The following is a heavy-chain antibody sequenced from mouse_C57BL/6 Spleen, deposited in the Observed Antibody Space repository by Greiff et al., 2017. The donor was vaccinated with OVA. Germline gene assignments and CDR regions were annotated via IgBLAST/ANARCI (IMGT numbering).Heavy chain of an antibody. J-gene: IGHJ2*01. CDR3: ARSDSNYLDY. CDR2: IYPGGGYT. V-gene: IGHV1-63*01. Sequence: QVQLQQSGAELVRPGTSVKMSCKASGYTFTNYWIGWAKQRPGHGLEWIGDIYPGGGYTNYNEKFKGKATLTADKSSSTAYMQFSSLTSEDSAIYYCARSDSNYLDYWGQGTTLTVSS. CDR1: GYTFTNYW.